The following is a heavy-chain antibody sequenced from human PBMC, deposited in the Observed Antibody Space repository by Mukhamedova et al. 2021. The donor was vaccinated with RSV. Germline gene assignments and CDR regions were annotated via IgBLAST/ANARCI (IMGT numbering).Heavy chain of an antibody. V-gene: IGHV4-30-4*08. J-gene: IGHJ4*01. CDR3: ARAPQGDITMVRGRSHNTGFDY. CDR2: IYYSGST. D-gene: IGHD3-10*01. Sequence: SWIRQPPGKGLEWIGYIYYSGSTYYNPSLKSRVTISVDTSKNQFSLKLSSVTAADTAVYYCARAPQGDITMVRGRSHNTGFDYWG.